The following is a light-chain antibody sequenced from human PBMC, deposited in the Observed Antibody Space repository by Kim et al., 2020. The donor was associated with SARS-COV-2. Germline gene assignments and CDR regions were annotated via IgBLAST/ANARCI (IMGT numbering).Light chain of an antibody. CDR1: QRIDTS. J-gene: IGKJ4*01. Sequence: PGERATLSCRASQRIDTSLAWYQQRPGQAPRLLVYDASNRATGVPDRFSGSGSGTDFTLTISSLEPEDFSTYYCQQRDSWPPAVTFGGGTKVDIK. CDR2: DAS. CDR3: QQRDSWPPAVT. V-gene: IGKV3-11*01.